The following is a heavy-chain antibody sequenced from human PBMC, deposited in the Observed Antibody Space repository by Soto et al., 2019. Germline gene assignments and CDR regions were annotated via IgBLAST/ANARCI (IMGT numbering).Heavy chain of an antibody. V-gene: IGHV1-18*04. J-gene: IGHJ4*02. D-gene: IGHD2-8*01. CDR3: ARIGGSSRQPNGFDY. CDR1: GYTFTSYG. Sequence: AAVKVSCKASGYTFTSYGISWVRQAPGQGLEWMGWISAYNGNTNYAQKLQGRVTMTTDTSTSTAYMELRSLRSDDTAVYYCARIGGSSRQPNGFDYWGQGNLVTVSS. CDR2: ISAYNGNT.